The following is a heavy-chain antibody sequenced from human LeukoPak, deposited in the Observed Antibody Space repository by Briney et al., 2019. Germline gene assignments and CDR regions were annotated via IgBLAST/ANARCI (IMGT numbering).Heavy chain of an antibody. CDR2: FSHNVHS. V-gene: IGHV4-61*01. Sequence: SETLSLTCTVSGGSVSSSNYYWSWIRQPPGKGLEWVGFFSHNVHSDYNPSLKSRVTMSVDTSKNQFSLRLSSVTAADTAIYYCARVSVAGTGPDYWGQGTQVTVSS. D-gene: IGHD6-13*01. CDR1: GGSVSSSNYY. CDR3: ARVSVAGTGPDY. J-gene: IGHJ4*02.